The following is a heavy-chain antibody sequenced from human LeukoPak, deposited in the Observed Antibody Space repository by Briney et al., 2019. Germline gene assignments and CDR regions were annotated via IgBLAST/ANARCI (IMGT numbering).Heavy chain of an antibody. J-gene: IGHJ4*02. V-gene: IGHV3-53*01. CDR3: ARRTVAPY. D-gene: IGHD6-19*01. Sequence: GGSLRLSCAAFGFTVSSNYMSWVRQAPGKGLEWVSVIYSGGSTYYADSVKGRFTISRDNSKNTLYLQMNSLRAEDTAVYYCARRTVAPYWGQGTLVTVSS. CDR1: GFTVSSNY. CDR2: IYSGGST.